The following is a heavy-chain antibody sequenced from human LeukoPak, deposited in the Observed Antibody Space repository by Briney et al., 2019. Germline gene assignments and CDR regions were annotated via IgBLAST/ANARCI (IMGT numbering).Heavy chain of an antibody. Sequence: SETLSLTCTVSGGSISNHYWSWIRQPPGKGLEWIGYIYNSVTTNYNPSLKSRATISVDTSKNQFSLKLSSVTAADTAVYYCARGRGAVAGAKIHNWFDPWGQGTLVTVSS. V-gene: IGHV4-59*11. CDR1: GGSISNHY. CDR3: ARGRGAVAGAKIHNWFDP. D-gene: IGHD6-19*01. CDR2: IYNSVTT. J-gene: IGHJ5*02.